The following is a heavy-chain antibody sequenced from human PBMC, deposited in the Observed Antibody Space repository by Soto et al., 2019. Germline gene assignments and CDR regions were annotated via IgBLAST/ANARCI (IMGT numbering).Heavy chain of an antibody. CDR2: ISSSGSTI. V-gene: IGHV3-48*03. CDR3: ARDRSSGWSPLDAFDI. CDR1: GFTFSSYE. D-gene: IGHD6-19*01. J-gene: IGHJ3*02. Sequence: PGGSLRLSCAASGFTFSSYEMNWVCQAPGKGLEWVSYISSSGSTIYYADSVKGRFTISRDNAKNSLYLQMNSLRAEDTAVYYCARDRSSGWSPLDAFDIWGQGTMVTVSS.